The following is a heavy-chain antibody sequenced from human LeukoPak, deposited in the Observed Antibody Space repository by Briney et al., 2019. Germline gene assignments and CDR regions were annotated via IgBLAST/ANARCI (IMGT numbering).Heavy chain of an antibody. J-gene: IGHJ5*02. CDR1: GYTFTNYG. Sequence: GASVKVSCKASGYTFTNYGISWVRQAPGQGLEWMGWISAYNGNTNYAQRLQGRVTMTTDTSTSTAYMELRSLRSDDTAVYYCARTYYYDTSRYYYGHWFDPWGQGTLVTVSS. CDR3: ARTYYYDTSRYYYGHWFDP. D-gene: IGHD3-22*01. CDR2: ISAYNGNT. V-gene: IGHV1-18*01.